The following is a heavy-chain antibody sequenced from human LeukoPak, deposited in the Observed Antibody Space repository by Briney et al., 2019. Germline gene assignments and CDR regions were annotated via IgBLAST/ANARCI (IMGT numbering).Heavy chain of an antibody. V-gene: IGHV3-23*01. CDR3: AKLPPPYCSSTSCPDY. J-gene: IGHJ4*02. Sequence: GGSLRLSCAASGFTFSSYAMSWVRQALGKGLEWVSAISGSGGSTYYADSVKGRFTISRDNSKNTLYLQMNSLRAEDTAVYYCAKLPPPYCSSTSCPDYWGQGTLVTVSS. CDR2: ISGSGGST. CDR1: GFTFSSYA. D-gene: IGHD2-2*01.